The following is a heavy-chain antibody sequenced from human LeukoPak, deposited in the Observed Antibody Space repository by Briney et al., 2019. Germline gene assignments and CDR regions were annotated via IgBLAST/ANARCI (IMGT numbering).Heavy chain of an antibody. Sequence: GQCLSLSCAVSGFTFSSFAMSWVSHAPGKGLGWVSAISGSGASTYYTDSVKGRLTTSRDNSKNTLYLQMYSLRAEDMAVYYCARPKGTHCSSTSCYLSGFDYWGEGTLVTVSS. D-gene: IGHD2-2*01. CDR2: ISGSGAST. CDR1: GFTFSSFA. J-gene: IGHJ4*02. V-gene: IGHV3-23*01. CDR3: ARPKGTHCSSTSCYLSGFDY.